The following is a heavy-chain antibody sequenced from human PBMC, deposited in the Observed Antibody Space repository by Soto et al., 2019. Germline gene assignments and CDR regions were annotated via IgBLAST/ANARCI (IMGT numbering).Heavy chain of an antibody. CDR1: GFSLSTSGVG. Sequence: QITLKESGPTLVKPTQTLTLTCTFSGFSLSTSGVGVGWIRQPPGKALEWLALIYWDDDKRYSPSLKSTLTITKDTSKNPVVLTMTNMDPVDTATYYCAHRRGDYTTGYYYGMDVWGKGTTVTVSS. CDR2: IYWDDDK. D-gene: IGHD4-17*01. CDR3: AHRRGDYTTGYYYGMDV. J-gene: IGHJ6*04. V-gene: IGHV2-5*02.